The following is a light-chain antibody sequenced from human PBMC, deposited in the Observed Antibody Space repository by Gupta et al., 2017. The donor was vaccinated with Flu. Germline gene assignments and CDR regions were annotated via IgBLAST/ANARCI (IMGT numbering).Light chain of an antibody. V-gene: IGLV1-51*02. J-gene: IGLJ2*01. CDR3: GTWDSSLSAV. Sequence: QSVLTQPPSVSAAPAQKVPISCSGSSSNIGNNYVSWYQQLPGTAPKLLIYENNKRPSGIPDRFSGSKSGTSATLGITGLQTGDEADYYCGTWDSSLSAVFGGGTKLTVL. CDR2: ENN. CDR1: SSNIGNNY.